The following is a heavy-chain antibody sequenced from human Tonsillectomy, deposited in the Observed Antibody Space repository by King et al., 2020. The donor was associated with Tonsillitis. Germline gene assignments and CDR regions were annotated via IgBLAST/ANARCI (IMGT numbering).Heavy chain of an antibody. CDR2: ISYDASNK. Sequence: VQLVESGGGVVQPGRSLRLSCAASGFTFSSYAMHWVRQAPGKGLEWVAFISYDASNKYYADSVKGRFTISRDNSKNTLYLQMNSLRAEDTAVYYCARVQGYTSSWYDYWGPGTLVTVSS. J-gene: IGHJ4*02. D-gene: IGHD6-13*01. CDR3: ARVQGYTSSWYDY. V-gene: IGHV3-30*04. CDR1: GFTFSSYA.